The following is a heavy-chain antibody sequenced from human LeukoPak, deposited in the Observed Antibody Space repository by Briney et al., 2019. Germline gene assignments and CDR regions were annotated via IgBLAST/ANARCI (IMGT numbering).Heavy chain of an antibody. V-gene: IGHV3-72*01. D-gene: IGHD3-3*01. Sequence: GGSLRLSCAVSGFMFSDHYMDWVRQAPGNGLEWVGRSRNKDHRYSTEYAASVKGRFTISRDESKNSLYLQMNSLRIEDTAIYYCVRGHDSFDYWGQGTLVTVSS. J-gene: IGHJ4*02. CDR2: SRNKDHRYST. CDR1: GFMFSDHY. CDR3: VRGHDSFDY.